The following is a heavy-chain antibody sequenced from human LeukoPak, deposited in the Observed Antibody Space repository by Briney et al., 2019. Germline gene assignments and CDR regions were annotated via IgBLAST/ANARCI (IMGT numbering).Heavy chain of an antibody. CDR3: ARREYYYDSSGSYKKGFDY. J-gene: IGHJ4*02. CDR2: ISYDGSDK. CDR1: GFTFSSYA. Sequence: PPGGSLRLSCAASGFTFSSYAMHWVRQAPGKGLEWVAVISYDGSDKYYADSVKGRFTISRDSSKNTLYLQMSSLRAEDTAVYYCARREYYYDSSGSYKKGFDYWGQGTLVTVSS. D-gene: IGHD3-22*01. V-gene: IGHV3-30*04.